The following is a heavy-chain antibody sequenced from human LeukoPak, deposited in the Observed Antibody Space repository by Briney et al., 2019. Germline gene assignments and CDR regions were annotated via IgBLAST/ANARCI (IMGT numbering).Heavy chain of an antibody. CDR2: ISSRSSYI. CDR1: GFTFSSYS. Sequence: PGGSLRLSCAASGFTFSSYSMNWVRQAPGKGLEWVSSISSRSSYIYYADSVKGRITISRDNANNSLFLQMNSLRAEDTPVYYFGGGLCQCWSNRCAECLQHWGQGTLVTVSS. D-gene: IGHD6-13*01. J-gene: IGHJ1*01. CDR3: GGGLCQCWSNRCAECLQH. V-gene: IGHV3-21*01.